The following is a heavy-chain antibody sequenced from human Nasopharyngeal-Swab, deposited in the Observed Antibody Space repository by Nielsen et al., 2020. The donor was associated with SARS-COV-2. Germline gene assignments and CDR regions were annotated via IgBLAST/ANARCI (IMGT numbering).Heavy chain of an antibody. CDR1: GYSFPTYW. D-gene: IGHD1-26*01. V-gene: IGHV5-51*01. Sequence: GESLKISCKGSGYSFPTYWIGWVRQMPGKGLEWLGIIYPGDSNTRYSPSFQGQVTIPVDKYSSTAYLQWSSLNASDTAIYYCARPMRPMGHYYFGMDVWGQGTTVTVSS. J-gene: IGHJ6*02. CDR3: ARPMRPMGHYYFGMDV. CDR2: IYPGDSNT.